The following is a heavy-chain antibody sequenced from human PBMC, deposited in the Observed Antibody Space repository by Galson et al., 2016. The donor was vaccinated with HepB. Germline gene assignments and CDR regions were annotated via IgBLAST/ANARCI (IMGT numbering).Heavy chain of an antibody. V-gene: IGHV4-59*02. J-gene: IGHJ3*01. CDR3: ARSPGGYAFDL. Sequence: SETLSLTCSVSGDSVTYYYWSWIRQPPGKGLEYIGYIYYTGSTNDNPSLNSRVTMSLDTSKNQLSLYLSSVTDADTAIYYCARSPGGYAFDLWGQGTMVIVSS. CDR1: GDSVTYYY. D-gene: IGHD3-10*01. CDR2: IYYTGST.